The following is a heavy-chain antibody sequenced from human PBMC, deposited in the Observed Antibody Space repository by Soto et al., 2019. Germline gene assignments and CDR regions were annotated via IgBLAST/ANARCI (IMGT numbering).Heavy chain of an antibody. Sequence: PSETLSLTCAVYGGNFSGYYWSWIRQTTGKGLEWIGEINHSGSTNYNPSLKSRVTISVDTSKNQFSLKLSSVTAADTAVYYCARAAYSSGLAPDNWFDPWGQGTLVTVSS. CDR1: GGNFSGYY. CDR3: ARAAYSSGLAPDNWFDP. J-gene: IGHJ5*02. CDR2: INHSGST. D-gene: IGHD6-19*01. V-gene: IGHV4-34*01.